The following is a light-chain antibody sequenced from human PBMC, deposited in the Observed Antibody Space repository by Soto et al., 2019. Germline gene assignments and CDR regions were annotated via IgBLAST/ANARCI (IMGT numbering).Light chain of an antibody. J-gene: IGKJ4*01. Sequence: DIVLTQSPGTLSLSPGERATLSCRASQSVSSSYLAWYQQKPGQAPRLLIYGASTRATGIPARFSGSGSGTEFTLTISSLQSEDFAVYYCQQYNNWPPRVTFGGGTKVDIK. CDR1: QSVSSSY. CDR3: QQYNNWPPRVT. CDR2: GAS. V-gene: IGKV3-15*01.